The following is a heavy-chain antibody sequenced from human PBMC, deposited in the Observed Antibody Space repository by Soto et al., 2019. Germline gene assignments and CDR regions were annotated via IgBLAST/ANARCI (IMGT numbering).Heavy chain of an antibody. CDR3: AASTFTIFGVVEQIDY. D-gene: IGHD3-3*01. V-gene: IGHV1-58*01. CDR2: IVVGSGNT. Sequence: SVKVSCKASGFTFTSSVVQWVRQARGQRLEWIGWIVVGSGNTNYAQKFQERVTITRDMSTSTAYMELSSLRSEDTAVYYCAASTFTIFGVVEQIDYWGQGTLVTVSS. J-gene: IGHJ4*02. CDR1: GFTFTSSV.